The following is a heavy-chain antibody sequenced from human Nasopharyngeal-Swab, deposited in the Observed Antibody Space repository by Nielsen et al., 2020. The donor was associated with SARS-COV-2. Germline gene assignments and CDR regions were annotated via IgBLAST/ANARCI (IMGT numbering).Heavy chain of an antibody. Sequence: ASVTVSCKASGYTFTGYYMHWVRQAPGQGLEWMGRINPNSGGTKYAQKFQGRVTMTRDTSLSTAYMELSRLRSDDTAVYYCARLQLSSRKFDYWGQGTLVTVSS. CDR1: GYTFTGYY. CDR3: ARLQLSSRKFDY. CDR2: INPNSGGT. J-gene: IGHJ4*02. D-gene: IGHD6-13*01. V-gene: IGHV1-2*06.